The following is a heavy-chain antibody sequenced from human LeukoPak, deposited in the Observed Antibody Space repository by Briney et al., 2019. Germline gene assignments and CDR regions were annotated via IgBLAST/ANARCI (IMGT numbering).Heavy chain of an antibody. CDR2: IDPSDSYT. Sequence: GESLKISCKGSGYSFTSYWISWARQMPGKGLEWMGKIDPSDSYTKYSPSFQGHVTISTDKSITSAYLQWSSLKASDTAMYYCARHVGITSASDYWGQGTLVTVSS. V-gene: IGHV5-10-1*01. CDR3: ARHVGITSASDY. CDR1: GYSFTSYW. J-gene: IGHJ4*02. D-gene: IGHD3-10*01.